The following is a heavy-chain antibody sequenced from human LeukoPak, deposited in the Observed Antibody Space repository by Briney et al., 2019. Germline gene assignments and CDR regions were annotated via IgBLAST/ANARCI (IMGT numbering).Heavy chain of an antibody. Sequence: PGGSLRLSCAASGFTFSSYSMNWVRQAPGKGLEWVSYISSSSSTIYYADSVKGRFTISRDNAKNSLYLQMNSLRDEDTAVYYCARSGPGYCSSTSCSSFDYWGLGTLVTVSS. CDR1: GFTFSSYS. V-gene: IGHV3-48*02. J-gene: IGHJ4*02. D-gene: IGHD2-2*03. CDR2: ISSSSSTI. CDR3: ARSGPGYCSSTSCSSFDY.